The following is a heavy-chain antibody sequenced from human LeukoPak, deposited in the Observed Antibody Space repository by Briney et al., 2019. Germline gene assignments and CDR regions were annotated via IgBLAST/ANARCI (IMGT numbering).Heavy chain of an antibody. CDR3: ARVDYGDYQYYYYYYGMDV. CDR1: GFTFSTYN. D-gene: IGHD4-17*01. CDR2: ISGSSSDI. J-gene: IGHJ6*02. V-gene: IGHV3-21*06. Sequence: GGSLRLSCAASGFTFSTYNMNWVRQAPGKGLEWVSFISGSSSDIYYADSVKGRFTISRDNAKNSLYLQMNSLRAEDTAVYYCARVDYGDYQYYYYYYGMDVWGQGTTVTVSS.